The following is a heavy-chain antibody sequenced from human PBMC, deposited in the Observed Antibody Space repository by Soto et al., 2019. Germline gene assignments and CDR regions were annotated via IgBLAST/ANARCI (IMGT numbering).Heavy chain of an antibody. CDR2: IDWDDDK. V-gene: IGHV2-70*11. Sequence: SGPTLVNPTQTLTLTCTFSGFSLSTSGMCVSWIRQPPGKALEWLARIDWDDDKYYSTSLKTRLTISKDTSKNQVVLTMTNMDPVDTATYYCARSKQIVGATTFDYWGQGTLVTVSS. J-gene: IGHJ4*02. CDR3: ARSKQIVGATTFDY. CDR1: GFSLSTSGMC. D-gene: IGHD1-26*01.